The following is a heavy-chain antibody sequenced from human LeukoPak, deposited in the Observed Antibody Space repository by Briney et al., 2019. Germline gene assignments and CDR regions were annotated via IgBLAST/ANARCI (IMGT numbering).Heavy chain of an antibody. CDR3: ARGFGTAAVWFDP. Sequence: ASVKASCKASGYTFTGYYMHWVRQAPGQGLEWMGWINPNSGGTNYAQKFQGRVTMTRDTSISTAYMELSSLRSEDTAVYYCARGFGTAAVWFDPWGQGTLVTVSS. V-gene: IGHV1-2*02. CDR1: GYTFTGYY. J-gene: IGHJ5*02. CDR2: INPNSGGT. D-gene: IGHD2-8*02.